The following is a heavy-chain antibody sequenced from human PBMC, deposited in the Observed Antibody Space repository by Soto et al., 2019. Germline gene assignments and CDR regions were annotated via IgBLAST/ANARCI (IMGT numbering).Heavy chain of an antibody. D-gene: IGHD6-19*01. J-gene: IGHJ2*01. CDR2: IRGSGGST. V-gene: IGHV3-23*01. CDR3: AKDGSSSGWVDWYFDL. Sequence: EVQLLESGGGLVQPGGSLRLSCAASGFTFSSYAMSWVRQAPGKGLEWVSAIRGSGGSTYYADSVKGRFTISRDNSKNTLYLQMNSLRAEDSAVYYCAKDGSSSGWVDWYFDLWGRGTLVTVSS. CDR1: GFTFSSYA.